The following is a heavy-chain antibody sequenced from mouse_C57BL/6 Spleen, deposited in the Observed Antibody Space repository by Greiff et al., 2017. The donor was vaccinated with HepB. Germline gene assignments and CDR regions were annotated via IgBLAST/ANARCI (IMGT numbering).Heavy chain of an antibody. CDR2: INPNNGGT. CDR3: ARGGNPWFAY. D-gene: IGHD1-1*02. J-gene: IGHJ3*01. V-gene: IGHV1-26*01. Sequence: VQLQQSGPELVKPGASVKISCKASGYTFTDYYMNWVKQSHGKSLEWIGDINPNNGGTSYNQKFKGKATLTVDKSSSTAYMELRSLTSEDSAVYDCARGGNPWFAYWGQGTLVTVSA. CDR1: GYTFTDYY.